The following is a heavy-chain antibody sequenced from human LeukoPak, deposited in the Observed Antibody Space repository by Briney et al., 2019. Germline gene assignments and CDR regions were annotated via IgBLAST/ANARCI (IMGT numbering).Heavy chain of an antibody. CDR3: AKDPRIAAAGYYYGMDV. Sequence: GGSLRLSCSASGFTFSSYAMHWVRQAPGKGLEWVAVISYDGSNKYYADSVKGRFTISRDNSENTLYLQMNSLRAEDTAVYYCAKDPRIAAAGYYYGMDVWGQGTTVTVSS. J-gene: IGHJ6*02. D-gene: IGHD6-13*01. CDR2: ISYDGSNK. CDR1: GFTFSSYA. V-gene: IGHV3-30*04.